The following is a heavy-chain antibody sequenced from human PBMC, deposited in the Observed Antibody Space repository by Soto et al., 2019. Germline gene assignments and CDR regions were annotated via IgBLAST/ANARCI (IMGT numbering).Heavy chain of an antibody. CDR2: ITYDGSNK. V-gene: IGHV3-30*18. CDR3: AKYAVGATFYYYGMDV. D-gene: IGHD1-26*01. J-gene: IGHJ6*02. CDR1: GFSFSSYG. Sequence: GGSLRLSCAASGFSFSSYGMHWVRQAPGKGLEWVAVITYDGSNKYYADSVKGRFTISRDNSKNTLYLQMNSLRAEDTAVYYCAKYAVGATFYYYGMDVWGQGATVTVSS.